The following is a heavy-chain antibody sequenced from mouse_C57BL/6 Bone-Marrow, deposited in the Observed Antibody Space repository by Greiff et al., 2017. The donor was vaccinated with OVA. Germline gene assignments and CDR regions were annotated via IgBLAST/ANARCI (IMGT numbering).Heavy chain of an antibody. Sequence: EVQLQQSGPELVKSGASVTISCKASGYTFTDYYMNWVKQSHGKSLEWIGDINPNNGGTSYNQKFKGKATLTVDKSSSTAYMALRSLTSEDSAVYYGERDGDYGGYDYAMDYWGQGTSVTVSS. CDR2: INPNNGGT. V-gene: IGHV1-26*01. J-gene: IGHJ4*01. D-gene: IGHD2-4*01. CDR1: GYTFTDYY. CDR3: ERDGDYGGYDYAMDY.